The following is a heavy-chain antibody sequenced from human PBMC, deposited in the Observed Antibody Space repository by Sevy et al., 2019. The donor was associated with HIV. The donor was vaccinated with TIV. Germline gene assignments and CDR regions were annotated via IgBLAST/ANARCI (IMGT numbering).Heavy chain of an antibody. Sequence: ESLKISCAASGFTFSSYSMNWVRQAPGKGLEWVSYISSSSSTIYYADSVKGRFTISRDNAKNSLYLQMNSLRAEDTAVYYCASEWDDYGGPYYYYYYGMDVWGQGTTVTVSS. D-gene: IGHD4-17*01. J-gene: IGHJ6*02. CDR3: ASEWDDYGGPYYYYYYGMDV. V-gene: IGHV3-48*01. CDR1: GFTFSSYS. CDR2: ISSSSSTI.